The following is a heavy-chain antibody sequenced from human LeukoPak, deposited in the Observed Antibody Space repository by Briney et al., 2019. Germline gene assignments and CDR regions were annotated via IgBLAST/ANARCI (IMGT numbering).Heavy chain of an antibody. D-gene: IGHD5-12*01. CDR1: GGSISSYY. Sequence: SETLSLTCTVSGGSISSYYWSWIRQPPGKGLEWIGYIYYSGSTNYNPSLKSRVTISVDTSKNQFSLKLSSVTAADTAAYYCARRRTIYSGYDNWGQGTLVTVSS. CDR3: ARRRTIYSGYDN. V-gene: IGHV4-59*08. J-gene: IGHJ4*02. CDR2: IYYSGST.